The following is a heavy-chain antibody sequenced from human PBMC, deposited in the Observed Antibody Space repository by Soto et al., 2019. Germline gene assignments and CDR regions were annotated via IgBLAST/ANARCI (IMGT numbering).Heavy chain of an antibody. J-gene: IGHJ4*02. D-gene: IGHD3-22*01. CDR3: ARGYYYDSSGYYSRYLFDY. CDR2: IYYSGST. V-gene: IGHV4-59*01. CDR1: GGTISTYY. Sequence: PSETLSLTCTVSGGTISTYYCSWIRQPPGRGLEWIGYIYYSGSTNYSPSLKSRVTISVDTSKNQFSLKLSSVTAADTAVYYCARGYYYDSSGYYSRYLFDYWGQGTLVTVSS.